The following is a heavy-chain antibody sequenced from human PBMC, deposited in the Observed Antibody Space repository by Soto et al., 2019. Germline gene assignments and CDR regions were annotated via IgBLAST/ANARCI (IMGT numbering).Heavy chain of an antibody. Sequence: EVQLVESGGVLVQPGGSLRLSCAASGFTFSSYWMSWVRQAPGKGLEWVANIKQDGSEKYYVDSVKGRFTIARDNAKNSMSLQMNSLRAEDTAVYYCARGGSSSPTDYWGQGTLVTVSS. J-gene: IGHJ4*02. V-gene: IGHV3-7*03. CDR3: ARGGSSSPTDY. D-gene: IGHD6-6*01. CDR2: IKQDGSEK. CDR1: GFTFSSYW.